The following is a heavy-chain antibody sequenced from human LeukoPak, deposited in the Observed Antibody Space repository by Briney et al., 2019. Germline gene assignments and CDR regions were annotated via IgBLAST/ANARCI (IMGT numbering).Heavy chain of an antibody. CDR1: GFTVSTYA. Sequence: GGSLRLSRAASGFTVSTYAMSWVRQAPGKGLEWVSGISGSGGSTYYADSVKGRFTISRDNAKNSLYLQMNSLRAEDTAVYYCARGPLCCSGGSCYCQDYYYYYMDVWGKGTMVTVSS. CDR3: ARGPLCCSGGSCYCQDYYYYYMDV. D-gene: IGHD2-15*01. J-gene: IGHJ6*03. CDR2: ISGSGGST. V-gene: IGHV3-23*01.